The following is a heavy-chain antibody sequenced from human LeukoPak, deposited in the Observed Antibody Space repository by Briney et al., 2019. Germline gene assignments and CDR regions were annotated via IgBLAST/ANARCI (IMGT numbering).Heavy chain of an antibody. Sequence: SETLSLTCSVSGDSISSHYWSWIRQPAGKGLEWIGRIYTSGSTNYNPSLKSRVTMSVDTSKNQFSLKLSSVTAADTAVYYCARGGVGALADYWGQGTLVTVSS. CDR3: ARGGVGALADY. CDR1: GDSISSHY. D-gene: IGHD1-26*01. CDR2: IYTSGST. V-gene: IGHV4-4*07. J-gene: IGHJ4*02.